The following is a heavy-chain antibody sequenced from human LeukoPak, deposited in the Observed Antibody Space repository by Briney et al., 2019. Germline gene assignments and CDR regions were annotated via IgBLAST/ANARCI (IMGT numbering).Heavy chain of an antibody. CDR1: GYTFTSYY. CDR2: INPSGGST. D-gene: IGHD5-18*01. J-gene: IGHJ4*02. Sequence: GASVKVSCKASGYTFTSYYMHWVRQAPGQGLEWMGIINPSGGSTSYAQKFQGRVTMTRDTSTSTAYMELSSLRSEDTAVYYRARGGRNTAMVASFDYWGQGTLVTVSS. CDR3: ARGGRNTAMVASFDY. V-gene: IGHV1-46*01.